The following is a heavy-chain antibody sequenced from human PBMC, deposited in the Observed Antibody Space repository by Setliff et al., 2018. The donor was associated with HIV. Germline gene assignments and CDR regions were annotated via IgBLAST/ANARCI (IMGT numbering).Heavy chain of an antibody. CDR3: ARVSCSSWYSIPRYYYYSMDV. J-gene: IGHJ6*03. CDR2: IDHRGRP. Sequence: SQTLSLTCGIYGGSFSDYYWSWIRQPPGKGLEWIGEIDHRGRPKYNPSLNSRVTMSVDKSRTQFSLKVSSVNAADTAVYYCARVSCSSWYSIPRYYYYSMDVWGNGTTVTVSS. V-gene: IGHV4-34*01. CDR1: GGSFSDYY. D-gene: IGHD6-13*01.